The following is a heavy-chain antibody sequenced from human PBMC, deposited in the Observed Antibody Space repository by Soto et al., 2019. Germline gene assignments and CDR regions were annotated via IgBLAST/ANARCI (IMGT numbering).Heavy chain of an antibody. CDR3: ARGVSPWGDFDL. CDR1: GFTFSSHV. D-gene: IGHD2-8*01. CDR2: ITINGDTT. Sequence: GGSLRLSCAASGFTFSSHVMNWVRQAPGKGLEWVSSITINGDTTYYADSVKGRSTISRDNSKSTLYLQMNSLRDDDTALYYCARGVSPWGDFDLWGQGTLVTVSS. J-gene: IGHJ4*02. V-gene: IGHV3-23*01.